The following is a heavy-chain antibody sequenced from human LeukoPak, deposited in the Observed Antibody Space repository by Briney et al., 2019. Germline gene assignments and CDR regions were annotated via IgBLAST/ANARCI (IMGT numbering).Heavy chain of an antibody. V-gene: IGHV3-7*05. CDR3: ARALSYQLINYYYYSGMDV. CDR2: IKQDGSEK. CDR1: GFTFSSYW. D-gene: IGHD2-2*01. Sequence: GGSLRLSCEASGFTFSSYWMSWVRQAPGKGLEWVANIKQDGSEKYYVDSVKGRFTISRDNAKNSMYLQMNSLRAEDTAVYYCARALSYQLINYYYYSGMDVWGKGTAVTVSS. J-gene: IGHJ6*04.